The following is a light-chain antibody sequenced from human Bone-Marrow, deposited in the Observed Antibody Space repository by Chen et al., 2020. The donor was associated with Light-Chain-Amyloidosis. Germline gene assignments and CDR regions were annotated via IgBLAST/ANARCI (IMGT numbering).Light chain of an antibody. Sequence: QSALTQPASVSGSPRQSITISCTGTSSDVGGYNYVSWYQQHPGKAPKLIIYDVTYRPSGVSNRCSGSKAGNTASLTISGRQAEDEADYYCSSFTRNNALVFGGGTKLTVL. CDR2: DVT. CDR3: SSFTRNNALV. CDR1: SSDVGGYNY. V-gene: IGLV2-14*03. J-gene: IGLJ2*01.